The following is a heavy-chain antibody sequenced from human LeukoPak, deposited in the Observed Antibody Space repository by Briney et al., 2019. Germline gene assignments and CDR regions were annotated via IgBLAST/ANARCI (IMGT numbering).Heavy chain of an antibody. V-gene: IGHV1-18*01. CDR2: ITAYKDNT. CDR1: GYTFSSYV. J-gene: IGHJ6*03. D-gene: IGHD2-15*01. CDR3: ARDRGVDYCSGGSCSHYYYYMDV. Sequence: ASLKVSCKASGYTFSSYVINWVRQAPGQGLEWMGWITAYKDNTKYAQKFQGRVSMTIDTSTNTVYMELRSLRSDDTAVYYCARDRGVDYCSGGSCSHYYYYMDVWGKGTTVTISS.